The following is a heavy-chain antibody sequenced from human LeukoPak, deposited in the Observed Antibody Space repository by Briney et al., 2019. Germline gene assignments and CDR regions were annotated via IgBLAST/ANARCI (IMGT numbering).Heavy chain of an antibody. Sequence: PLETLSLTCNVSGGSIGRYFWSWIRQPPGKTLEWIGYIYYGATTTYNPSFKSRVTISVDTPKNQVSLKLKSVTAADTAFYYCARGDGSGWSGGRNFLHWGQGTLVTVSS. D-gene: IGHD6-19*01. CDR2: IYYGATT. CDR3: ARGDGSGWSGGRNFLH. V-gene: IGHV4-59*01. CDR1: GGSIGRYF. J-gene: IGHJ1*01.